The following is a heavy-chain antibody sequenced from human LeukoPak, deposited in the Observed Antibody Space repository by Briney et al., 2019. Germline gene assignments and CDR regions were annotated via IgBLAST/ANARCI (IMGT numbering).Heavy chain of an antibody. V-gene: IGHV1-18*01. CDR3: AGWYYYDSSGYSYNHDY. D-gene: IGHD3-22*01. CDR1: GYTFTSYG. CDR2: ISAYNGNT. Sequence: GASVKVSCKASGYTFTSYGISWVRQAPGQGLEWMGWISAYNGNTNYAQKFQGRVTITADKSTSTAYMELSSLRSEDTAVYYCAGWYYYDSSGYSYNHDYWGQGTLVIVSS. J-gene: IGHJ4*02.